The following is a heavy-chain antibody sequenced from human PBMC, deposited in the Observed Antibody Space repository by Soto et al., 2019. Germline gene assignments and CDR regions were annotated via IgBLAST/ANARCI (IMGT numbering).Heavy chain of an antibody. J-gene: IGHJ4*02. CDR3: ARLMRAAVEA. Sequence: QLQLQESGPGLVKPSETLSLTCNVSGGSISSSNYYWGWIRQSPGKGLEWIGTIYYGGTTEYNPSLRSRVTIFADTAKNQLSLNVSSVNTADTAVYNCARLMRAAVEAGGQGILVSVSS. V-gene: IGHV4-39*01. CDR1: GGSISSSNYY. CDR2: IYYGGTT. D-gene: IGHD6-13*01.